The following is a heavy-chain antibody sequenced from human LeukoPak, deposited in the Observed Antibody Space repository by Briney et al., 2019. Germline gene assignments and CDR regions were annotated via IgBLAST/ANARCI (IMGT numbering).Heavy chain of an antibody. D-gene: IGHD6-6*01. Sequence: SETLSLTCTVSGGSISSSSYFWGWVRQPPGKGLEWIGNIYYSGTTYYNPSLKSRVTVSVDTSKKQFSLRLSSVTAADTAVYYCARVAYSSSSEAHYYYYYMDVWGKGTTVTVSS. V-gene: IGHV4-39*01. CDR3: ARVAYSSSSEAHYYYYYMDV. CDR1: GGSISSSSYF. CDR2: IYYSGTT. J-gene: IGHJ6*03.